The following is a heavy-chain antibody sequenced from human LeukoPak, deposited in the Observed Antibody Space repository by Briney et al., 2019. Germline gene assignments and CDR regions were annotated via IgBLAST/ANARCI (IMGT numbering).Heavy chain of an antibody. CDR3: AKVDNYYGSGSYSY. J-gene: IGHJ4*02. D-gene: IGHD3-10*01. CDR2: ISGSGGST. Sequence: GGSLRLSCAASGFTFSSYAMSWVRQAPGKGLEWASAISGSGGSTYYADSVKGRFTISRDNSKNTLYLQMNSLRAEDTAVYYCAKVDNYYGSGSYSYWGQGTLVTVSS. V-gene: IGHV3-23*01. CDR1: GFTFSSYA.